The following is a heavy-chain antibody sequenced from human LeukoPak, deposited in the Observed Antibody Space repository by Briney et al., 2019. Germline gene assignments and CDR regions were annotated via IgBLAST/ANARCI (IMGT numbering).Heavy chain of an antibody. CDR2: ITSDSRYI. J-gene: IGHJ6*03. Sequence: GGSLRLSCAASGFSFSNYNMNWVRQAPGKGLEWVSSITSDSRYIYYGDSVKGRFSISRDNAKNTLYLQMNSLRAEDTAVYYCASNYGGNLYYYYYMDVWGKGTTVTISS. CDR1: GFSFSNYN. V-gene: IGHV3-21*04. CDR3: ASNYGGNLYYYYYMDV. D-gene: IGHD4-23*01.